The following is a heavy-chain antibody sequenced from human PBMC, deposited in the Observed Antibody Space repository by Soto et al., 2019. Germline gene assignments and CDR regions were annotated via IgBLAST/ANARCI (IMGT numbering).Heavy chain of an antibody. Sequence: GXSVKVSCKAFGYSFISYAMHWVRQAPGQGLEWMGWISPGNGNTKYSQKFQGRVTITRDTSASTAYMELSSLRSEDTAVYYCARARGCGGDCYAYYYYGMDVWGQGTTVTVSS. J-gene: IGHJ6*02. CDR1: GYSFISYA. CDR2: ISPGNGNT. V-gene: IGHV1-3*01. D-gene: IGHD2-21*02. CDR3: ARARGCGGDCYAYYYYGMDV.